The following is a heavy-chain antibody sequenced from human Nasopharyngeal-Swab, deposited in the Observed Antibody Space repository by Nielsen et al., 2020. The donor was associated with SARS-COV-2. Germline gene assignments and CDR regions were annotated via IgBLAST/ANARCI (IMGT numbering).Heavy chain of an antibody. J-gene: IGHJ4*02. CDR1: GFTLSDYA. D-gene: IGHD3-10*01. Sequence: GGSLRLSCAAFGFTLSDYAMHWVRQAPGKGLEWVALFSYDVSRRYFADSMKGRFSISRDNIKNILYLQMDSLRADDTAVYYCAKDHFYDSGSYDRLYFDFWGQGTLVTVSS. CDR3: AKDHFYDSGSYDRLYFDF. CDR2: FSYDVSRR. V-gene: IGHV3-30*18.